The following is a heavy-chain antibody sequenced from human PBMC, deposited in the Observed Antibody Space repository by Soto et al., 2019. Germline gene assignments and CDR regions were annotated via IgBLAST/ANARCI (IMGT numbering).Heavy chain of an antibody. V-gene: IGHV4-59*01. CDR2: IYYSGST. J-gene: IGHJ4*02. D-gene: IGHD6-19*01. CDR1: GGSISSYY. CDR3: ARWVAVAGSIDY. Sequence: LETLSLTCTVSGGSISSYYWSWIRQPPGKGLEWIGYIYYSGSTNYNPSLKSRVTISVDTSKNQFSLKLSSVTAADTAVYYCARWVAVAGSIDYWGQGTLVTVSS.